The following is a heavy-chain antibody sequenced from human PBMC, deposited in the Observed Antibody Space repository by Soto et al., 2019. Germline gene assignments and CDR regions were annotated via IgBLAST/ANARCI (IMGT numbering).Heavy chain of an antibody. D-gene: IGHD2-2*01. J-gene: IGHJ4*02. Sequence: VQLVESGGGVVQPGRSLRLSCAASGLTFSTYGFHWVRQAPGKGLEWVAVISNDVRNIHYAESVKGRFTISRDNSKNTLYLPMNSLRPNDTAVYYCVKDSLGGMTPVFMPGPDWGQGTLVTVSS. CDR2: ISNDVRNI. CDR1: GLTFSTYG. V-gene: IGHV3-30*18. CDR3: VKDSLGGMTPVFMPGPD.